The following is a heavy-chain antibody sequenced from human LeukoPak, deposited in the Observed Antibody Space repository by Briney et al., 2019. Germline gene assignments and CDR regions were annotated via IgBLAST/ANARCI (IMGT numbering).Heavy chain of an antibody. CDR2: IIPIFGTA. D-gene: IGHD4-11*01. Sequence: GASVKVSCKASGYTFTSYGISWVRQAPGQGLEWMGGIIPIFGTANYAQQFQGRVTITADESTSTAYMELSSLRSEDTAVYYCASGVTTSSSFDYWGQGTLVTVSS. CDR1: GYTFTSYG. CDR3: ASGVTTSSSFDY. J-gene: IGHJ4*02. V-gene: IGHV1-69*13.